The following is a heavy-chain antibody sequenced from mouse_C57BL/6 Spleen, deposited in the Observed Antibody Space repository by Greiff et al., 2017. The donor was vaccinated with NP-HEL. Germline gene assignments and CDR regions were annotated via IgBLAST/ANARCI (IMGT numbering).Heavy chain of an antibody. CDR3: ARGDVYYFDY. V-gene: IGHV1-59*01. J-gene: IGHJ2*01. CDR1: GYTFTSYW. D-gene: IGHD3-3*01. CDR2: IDPSDSYT. Sequence: VQLQQPGAELVRPGTSVKLSCKASGYTFTSYWMHWVKQRPGQGLEWIGVIDPSDSYTNYNQKFKGKATLTVDTSSSTAYMQLSSLTSEDSAVYYCARGDVYYFDYWGQGTT.